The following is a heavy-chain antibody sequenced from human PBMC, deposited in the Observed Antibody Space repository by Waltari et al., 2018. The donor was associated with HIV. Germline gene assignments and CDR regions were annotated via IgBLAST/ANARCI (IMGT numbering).Heavy chain of an antibody. V-gene: IGHV3-15*01. Sequence: EVQLVESGGDLLKPGGCLRLSCAASGFTLNSVWMSWVRQAPGKGLEWVGRKKTKGDGGATDYAAAVKGRFTISRDDSKNTVYRQMNSLKIEDTAVYYCTSEEDYGSGSHFDYWGQGTLVTVSS. CDR3: TSEEDYGSGSHFDY. CDR2: KKTKGDGGAT. J-gene: IGHJ4*02. CDR1: GFTLNSVW. D-gene: IGHD3-10*01.